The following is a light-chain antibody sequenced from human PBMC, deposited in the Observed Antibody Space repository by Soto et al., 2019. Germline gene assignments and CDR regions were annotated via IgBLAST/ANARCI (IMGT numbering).Light chain of an antibody. CDR2: GAS. CDR3: QQYASAPLA. CDR1: QIVSSSY. V-gene: IGKV3-20*01. J-gene: IGKJ4*01. Sequence: EIVFTQSPGTVSLSPGERATLSCRASQIVSSSYLAWYQQKPGQAPRLLMFGASSRATGIPDRFSGSGSGTDFTLTISRLEPEDFAVYYCQQYASAPLAFGGGTRV.